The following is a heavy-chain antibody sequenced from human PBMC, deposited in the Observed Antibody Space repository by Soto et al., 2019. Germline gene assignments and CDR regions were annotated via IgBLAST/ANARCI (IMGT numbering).Heavy chain of an antibody. D-gene: IGHD3-3*01. Sequence: VQLVQSGAEVKKPGASVKVSCKASGYTFSSYAMSWVRQAPGKGLEWVSTISGSGGSTYHADSVKGRLTISRDNSKNTLYLQMNSLTAEDTAIYYCAKRWGDRFLEPRDYFDYWGQGTLVTVSS. CDR1: GYTFSSYA. CDR2: ISGSGGST. V-gene: IGHV3-23*04. J-gene: IGHJ4*02. CDR3: AKRWGDRFLEPRDYFDY.